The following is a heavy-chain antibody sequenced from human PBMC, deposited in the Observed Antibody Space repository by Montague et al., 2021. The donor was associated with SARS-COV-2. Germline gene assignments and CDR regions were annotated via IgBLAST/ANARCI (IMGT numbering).Heavy chain of an antibody. CDR1: GGSISSGNYY. CDR2: IYDSGST. D-gene: IGHD5-12*01. Sequence: SETLSLTCTVSGGSISSGNYYWDWIRQPPGKGLEWIGSIYDSGSTYYNPSLKSRVTISVDTSKNHFSLKLSSVTAADTAVYYCARRGRKLLPVATTIGGIDIWGQGTMVTVSS. V-gene: IGHV4-39*02. J-gene: IGHJ3*02. CDR3: ARRGRKLLPVATTIGGIDI.